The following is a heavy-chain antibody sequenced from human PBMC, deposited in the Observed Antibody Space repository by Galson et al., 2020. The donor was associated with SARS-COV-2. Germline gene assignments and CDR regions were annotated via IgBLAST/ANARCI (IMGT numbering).Heavy chain of an antibody. CDR1: GGSFSSYY. CDR2: IYYSGNT. J-gene: IGHJ6*02. V-gene: IGHV4-59*08. Sequence: NTSETLSLTCTVSGGSFSSYYWTWIRQAPGKGLEWIGHIYYSGNTNYNPSLKSRVTITVDTSKQQFSLRLSSVTAEDTAVYYCARHDIVSAKVCTRGEEYVMDVGGQGTTVTV. CDR3: ARHDIVSAKVCTRGEEYVMDV. D-gene: IGHD2-15*01.